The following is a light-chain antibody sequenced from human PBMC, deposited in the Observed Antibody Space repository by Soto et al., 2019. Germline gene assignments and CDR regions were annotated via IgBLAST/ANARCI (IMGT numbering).Light chain of an antibody. CDR1: QSISSK. J-gene: IGKJ1*01. CDR3: LHYSTWLLT. V-gene: IGKV3-15*01. Sequence: EIVMTQSPATLSVSPGERATLSCRDSQSISSKLAWYQQKPGQGPRLLIYGASTRATGIPARFSGSGSGTEFTLIISILQSEDFAVNYCLHYSTWLLTFGPGTKVEIK. CDR2: GAS.